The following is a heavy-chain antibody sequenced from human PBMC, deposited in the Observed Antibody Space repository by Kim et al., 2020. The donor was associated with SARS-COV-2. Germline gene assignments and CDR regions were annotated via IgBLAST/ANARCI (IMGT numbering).Heavy chain of an antibody. Sequence: SETLSLTCTVSGGSISSSSYYWGWIRQPPGKGLEWIGSIYYSGSTYYNPSLKSRVTISVDTSKNQFSLKLSSVTAADTAVYYCARGRIVVVPAATPTDWFDPWGQGTLVTVSS. CDR3: ARGRIVVVPAATPTDWFDP. J-gene: IGHJ5*02. V-gene: IGHV4-39*07. CDR2: IYYSGST. D-gene: IGHD2-2*01. CDR1: GGSISSSSYY.